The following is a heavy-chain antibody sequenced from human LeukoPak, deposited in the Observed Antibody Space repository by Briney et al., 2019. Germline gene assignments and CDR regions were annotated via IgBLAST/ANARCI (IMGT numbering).Heavy chain of an antibody. J-gene: IGHJ4*02. D-gene: IGHD4-23*01. Sequence: SETLSLTCTVSGGSISSYYWSWIRQPAGKGLERIGRIYTSGSTNYNPSLKSRVTISVDKSKNQFSLKLSSVTAADTAVYYCARDRGLDYGGIFDYWGQGTLVTVSS. V-gene: IGHV4-4*07. CDR3: ARDRGLDYGGIFDY. CDR2: IYTSGST. CDR1: GGSISSYY.